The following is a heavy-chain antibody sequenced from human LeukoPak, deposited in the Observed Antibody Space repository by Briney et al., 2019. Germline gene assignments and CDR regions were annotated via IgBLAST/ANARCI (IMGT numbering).Heavy chain of an antibody. Sequence: GGSLRLSCAASAFTFSVYSMNWVRQAPGKGLEWVAYISGGSGNMFYADSVKGRFTISRDNAKNSLYLQMNSLRAEDTAVYSCAKAYYYGSGTSYFDYWGQGTLVTVSS. D-gene: IGHD3-10*01. J-gene: IGHJ4*02. CDR2: ISGGSGNM. CDR1: AFTFSVYS. CDR3: AKAYYYGSGTSYFDY. V-gene: IGHV3-48*04.